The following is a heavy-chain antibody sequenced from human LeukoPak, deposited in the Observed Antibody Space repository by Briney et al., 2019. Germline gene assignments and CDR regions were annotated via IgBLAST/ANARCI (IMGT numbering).Heavy chain of an antibody. D-gene: IGHD2-8*01. CDR3: ARHMVLRPCDY. J-gene: IGHJ4*02. V-gene: IGHV3-11*01. CDR1: GFTFDDYY. Sequence: PGGSLRLSCAASGFTFDDYYMSWIRQAPGKGLQWISSISASGTMTFYADSVQGRFTISRHNATNSLHLQSNSLRAEDTAVYYCARHMVLRPCDYWGQGTLVAVSS. CDR2: ISASGTMT.